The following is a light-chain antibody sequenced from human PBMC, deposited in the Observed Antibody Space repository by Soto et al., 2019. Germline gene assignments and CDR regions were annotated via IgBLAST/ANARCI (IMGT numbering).Light chain of an antibody. Sequence: DIQMTQSPSTLSASVGDRVTITCRASQIISDWLAWYQQKPGKAPYLLIYKASNLESGVPSRFSGSGSGTEYPLTFGSLHLYDFETYHYKKQMDSPITFGKGTRLENK. J-gene: IGKJ5*01. V-gene: IGKV1-5*03. CDR2: KAS. CDR1: QIISDW. CDR3: KKQMDSPIT.